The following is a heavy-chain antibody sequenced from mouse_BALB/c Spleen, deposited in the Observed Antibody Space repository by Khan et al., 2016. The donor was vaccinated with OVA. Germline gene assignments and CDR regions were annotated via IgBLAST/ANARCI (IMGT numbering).Heavy chain of an antibody. V-gene: IGHV3-2*02. Sequence: EVQLQESGPGLVKPSQSLSLTCTVTGYSITSNYAWNWIRQFPGNKLEWMGYISYSDSTSYNPSLKSRISITRDTSQNQFFLQLNSCKTEDTDRYYCARGNYYGYDCDYWGQGTTLTVSS. D-gene: IGHD1-2*01. CDR2: ISYSDST. J-gene: IGHJ2*01. CDR1: GYSITSNYA. CDR3: ARGNYYGYDCDY.